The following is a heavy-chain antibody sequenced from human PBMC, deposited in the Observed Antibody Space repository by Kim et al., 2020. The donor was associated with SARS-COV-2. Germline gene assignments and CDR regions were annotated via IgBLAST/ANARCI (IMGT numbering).Heavy chain of an antibody. D-gene: IGHD4-17*01. V-gene: IGHV4-4*02. J-gene: IGHJ4*02. Sequence: LKSRVTISVDKSKNQFSLKLSSVTAADTAVYYCASSAKSDYGDFDYYFDYWGQGTLVTVSS. CDR3: ASSAKSDYGDFDYYFDY.